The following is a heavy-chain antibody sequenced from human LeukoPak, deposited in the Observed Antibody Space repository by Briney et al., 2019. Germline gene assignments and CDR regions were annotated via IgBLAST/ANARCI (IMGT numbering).Heavy chain of an antibody. V-gene: IGHV3-48*03. CDR2: ISASGNNI. D-gene: IGHD1-26*01. CDR1: GFTFSSYE. Sequence: GGSLRLSCTASGFTFSSYEMNWVRQAAGKGLERVSHISASGNNIYHADSVKGRFTISRDNAKNSLYLQMNSLRAEDTAVYYCARDRGVGAFFDYWGQGTLVTVSS. J-gene: IGHJ4*02. CDR3: ARDRGVGAFFDY.